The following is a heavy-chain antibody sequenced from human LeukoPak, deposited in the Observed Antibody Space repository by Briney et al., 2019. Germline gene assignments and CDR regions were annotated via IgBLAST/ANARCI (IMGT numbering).Heavy chain of an antibody. Sequence: SETLSLTCTVSGGSISSYYGSWIRQPPGKGLEWIGYIYYSGSTNYNPSLKSRVTISVDTSKNQFSLKLSSVTAADTAVYYCASVGTIAAAGNGADWFDPWGQGTLVTVSS. CDR2: IYYSGST. CDR3: ASVGTIAAAGNGADWFDP. J-gene: IGHJ5*02. CDR1: GGSISSYY. D-gene: IGHD6-13*01. V-gene: IGHV4-59*01.